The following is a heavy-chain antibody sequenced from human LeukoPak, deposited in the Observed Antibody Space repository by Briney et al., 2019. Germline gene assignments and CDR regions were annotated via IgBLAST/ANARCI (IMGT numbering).Heavy chain of an antibody. J-gene: IGHJ6*03. CDR3: ARYLRKLYGRGGDYYFYMDV. CDR2: INWNGSGA. Sequence: GGSLRLSCAASGFTFDDYGMSWVRQVPGKGLEWVSGINWNGSGAGYADSVKGRFTISRDNAKNPLYLQMNSPKAEDTALFYCARYLRKLYGRGGDYYFYMDVWGKGTTVTVSS. D-gene: IGHD4-17*01. CDR1: GFTFDDYG. V-gene: IGHV3-20*04.